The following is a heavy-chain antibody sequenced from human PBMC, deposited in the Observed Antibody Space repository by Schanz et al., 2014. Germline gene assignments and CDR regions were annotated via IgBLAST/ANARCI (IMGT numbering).Heavy chain of an antibody. D-gene: IGHD4-17*01. V-gene: IGHV3-23*01. CDR1: GFTFSSYA. CDR2: ISGSGGST. J-gene: IGHJ3*02. CDR3: ARKMKLGVYGGKGHDSLDI. Sequence: EVQLLESGGGLVQPGGSLRLSCAASGFTFSSYAMTWVRQAPGMGLEWVSAISGSGGSTYYADSVKGRFTISRDNAKRSLFLQMNSLRVEDTAGYYCARKMKLGVYGGKGHDSLDIWGQGTMVTVSS.